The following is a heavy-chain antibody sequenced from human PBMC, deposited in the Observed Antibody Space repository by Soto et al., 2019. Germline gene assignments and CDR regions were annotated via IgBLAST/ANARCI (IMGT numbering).Heavy chain of an antibody. CDR3: ARDPPHGGTSSWDADS. CDR2: ISSSGTFK. D-gene: IGHD2-15*01. J-gene: IGHJ4*02. CDR1: GFIFTTNS. V-gene: IGHV3-21*01. Sequence: GGSLIRFCVTSGFIFTTNSMNWVRHVPEKGLQWLSSISSSGTFKSYGDSVKGRFTISRDNAKNSLFLEMNNLRGEDTGLYYCARDPPHGGTSSWDADSWGLGNLVTVS.